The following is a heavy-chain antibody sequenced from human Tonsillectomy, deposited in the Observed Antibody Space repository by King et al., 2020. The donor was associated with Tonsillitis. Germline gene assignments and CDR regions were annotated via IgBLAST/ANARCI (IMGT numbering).Heavy chain of an antibody. CDR1: GGIFTSFV. V-gene: IGHV1-69*01. D-gene: IGHD1-26*01. CDR3: ARAINDIMGATTKGDYFDY. J-gene: IGHJ4*02. Sequence: VQLVESGAEVKKPGSSVKVSCKVSGGIFTSFVISWLRQAPGQGLEWMGGHIPLFGAANYAQKFQSRVTITADESTSTLYLEVSSLRSDDTAVYYCARAINDIMGATTKGDYFDYWGQGTLVTVSS. CDR2: HIPLFGAA.